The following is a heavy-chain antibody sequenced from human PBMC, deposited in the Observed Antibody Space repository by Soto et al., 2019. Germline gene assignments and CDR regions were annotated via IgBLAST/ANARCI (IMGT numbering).Heavy chain of an antibody. CDR2: INHSGST. J-gene: IGHJ3*02. CDR3: ARRGDYYDSRGDAFDI. V-gene: IGHV4-34*01. D-gene: IGHD3-22*01. CDR1: GWSFSDYY. Sequence: TLSLTCAVYGWSFSDYYWSWIRQPPGKGLEWIGEINHSGSTNYNPSLKSRITISVDTSKNQFSLKLSSVTAADTAVYYCARRGDYYDSRGDAFDIWGQGTMVTVSS.